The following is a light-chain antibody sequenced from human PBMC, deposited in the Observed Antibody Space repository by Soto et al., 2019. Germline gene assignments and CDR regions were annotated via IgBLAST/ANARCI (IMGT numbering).Light chain of an antibody. CDR2: GAS. Sequence: TISTDTLSAAPVERATRSWRGSQSVSTNNLAWYQQRPGQAPRLLIYGASRRATGIPDRFSGSGSGTDFTLPICRLESEALAVYYCPQYDTSVWTFGQGTKVDIK. CDR1: QSVSTNN. J-gene: IGKJ1*01. CDR3: PQYDTSVWT. V-gene: IGKV3-20*01.